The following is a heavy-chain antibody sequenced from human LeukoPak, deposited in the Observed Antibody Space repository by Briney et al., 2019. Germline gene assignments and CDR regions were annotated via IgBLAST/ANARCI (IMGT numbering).Heavy chain of an antibody. D-gene: IGHD3-10*01. Sequence: ASVKVSCKASGYTFTSYGINWVRQAPGQGLKWMGWISVYNGNTNYAQNVQDRVTMTTDTSTSTAYMELRSLRSDDTAVYYCARDRYGSGSYCRFWGQGTLVTVSS. V-gene: IGHV1-18*04. CDR3: ARDRYGSGSYCRF. J-gene: IGHJ4*02. CDR1: GYTFTSYG. CDR2: ISVYNGNT.